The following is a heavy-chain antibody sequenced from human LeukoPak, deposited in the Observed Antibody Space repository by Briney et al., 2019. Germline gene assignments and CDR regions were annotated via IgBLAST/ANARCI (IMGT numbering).Heavy chain of an antibody. CDR2: IIPIFGTA. V-gene: IGHV1-69*05. D-gene: IGHD4-17*01. CDR3: ARATTVKSRSYYYYYMDV. J-gene: IGHJ6*03. CDR1: GGTFSSYA. Sequence: LVKVSCKASGGTFSSYAISWVRQAPGQGLEWMGGIIPIFGTANYAQKFQGRVTITTDESTSTAYMELSSLRSEDTAVYYCARATTVKSRSYYYYYMDVWGKGTTVTVSS.